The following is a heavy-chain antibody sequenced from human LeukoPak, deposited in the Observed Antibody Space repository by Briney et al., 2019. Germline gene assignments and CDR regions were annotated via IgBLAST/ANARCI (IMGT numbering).Heavy chain of an antibody. J-gene: IGHJ4*02. D-gene: IGHD3-16*01. CDR1: VGTFSSYA. Sequence: SVNVSCQASVGTFSSYAMSWVRQAPGQGREWVGGMIPIFGTANYAQEFQGRVTNHADKSTHTAHMEPSSLRSEDTAVYYCATTEDYTRGGYDYWGQGTLVTVSS. V-gene: IGHV1-69*06. CDR3: ATTEDYTRGGYDY. CDR2: MIPIFGTA.